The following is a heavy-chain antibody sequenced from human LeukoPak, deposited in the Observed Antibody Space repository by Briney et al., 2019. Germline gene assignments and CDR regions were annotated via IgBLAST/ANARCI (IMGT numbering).Heavy chain of an antibody. CDR1: GSTLSNYS. Sequence: GGSLRLSCAASGSTLSNYSMNWVRQAPGKGLEWVAFISSSSSCIFYADSLKGRFTISRDNAKNSLYLQMNSLRADDTAVYYCARDLAYGDDGLWGQGTLVTVSS. V-gene: IGHV3-21*01. CDR2: ISSSSSCI. J-gene: IGHJ4*02. CDR3: ARDLAYGDDGL. D-gene: IGHD4-17*01.